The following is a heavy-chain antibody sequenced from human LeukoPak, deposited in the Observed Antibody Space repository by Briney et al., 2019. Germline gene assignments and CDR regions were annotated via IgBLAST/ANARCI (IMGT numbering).Heavy chain of an antibody. V-gene: IGHV3-21*01. D-gene: IGHD3-9*01. Sequence: GGSLRLSCAASGFTFSSYSMNWVRQAPGKGLEWVSSFSSSSSYIYYADSVKGRFTISRDNAKNSLYLQMNSLRAEDTAVYYCAREVRDILTPDAFDIWGQGTMVTVSS. J-gene: IGHJ3*02. CDR1: GFTFSSYS. CDR3: AREVRDILTPDAFDI. CDR2: FSSSSSYI.